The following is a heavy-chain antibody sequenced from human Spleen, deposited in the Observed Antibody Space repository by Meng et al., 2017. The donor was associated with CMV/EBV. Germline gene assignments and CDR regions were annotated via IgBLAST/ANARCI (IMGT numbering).Heavy chain of an antibody. CDR2: IYYSGST. CDR3: ARDKTRYYYGSGSPYQDY. D-gene: IGHD3-10*01. J-gene: IGHJ4*02. V-gene: IGHV4-39*07. Sequence: GSLRLSCTVSGGSISSSSYYWGWIRQPPGKGLEWIGSIYYSGSTYYNPSLKSRVTISVDTSKNQFSLKLSSVTAADTAVYYCARDKTRYYYGSGSPYQDYWGQGTLVTVSS. CDR1: GGSISSSSYY.